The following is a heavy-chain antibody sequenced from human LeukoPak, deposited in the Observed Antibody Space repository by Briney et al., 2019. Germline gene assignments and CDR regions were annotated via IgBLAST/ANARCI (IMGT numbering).Heavy chain of an antibody. D-gene: IGHD3-10*01. V-gene: IGHV3-53*01. CDR1: GFTVSSNY. Sequence: GGSLRLSCAASGFTVSSNYMSWVRQAPGKGLEWVSVIYSGGSTYYADSVKGRFTISRDNSKNTLYLQMNSLRAEDTAVHYCESGSGSYRTPYYYMDVWGTGTTVTVSS. CDR3: ESGSGSYRTPYYYMDV. CDR2: IYSGGST. J-gene: IGHJ6*03.